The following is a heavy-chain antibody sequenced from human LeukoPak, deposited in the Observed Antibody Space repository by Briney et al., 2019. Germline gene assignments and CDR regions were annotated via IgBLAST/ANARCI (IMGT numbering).Heavy chain of an antibody. D-gene: IGHD5-12*01. Sequence: GGSLRLSCAASGFTFSSYWMSWVRQAPGKGLEWVANIKQDGSEKYYVDSVKGRFTISRDNAKNPLYLQMNSLRAEDTAVYYCARIVDIVERWFVPWGQGTLVTVSS. CDR2: IKQDGSEK. CDR3: ARIVDIVERWFVP. J-gene: IGHJ5*02. V-gene: IGHV3-7*01. CDR1: GFTFSSYW.